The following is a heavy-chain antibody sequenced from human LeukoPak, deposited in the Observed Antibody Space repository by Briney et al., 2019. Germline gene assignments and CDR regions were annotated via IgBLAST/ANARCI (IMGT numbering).Heavy chain of an antibody. V-gene: IGHV4-34*01. CDR1: GGSFSGYY. CDR3: ARGRSGSYYFDY. J-gene: IGHJ4*02. D-gene: IGHD1-26*01. Sequence: SETLSLTCAVYGGSFSGYYWSWIRQPPGKGLEWIGEINHSGSTNYNPSLKSRVTISVDTSKNQFSLRLNSVTAADTAVYYCARGRSGSYYFDYWGQGTLVTVSS. CDR2: INHSGST.